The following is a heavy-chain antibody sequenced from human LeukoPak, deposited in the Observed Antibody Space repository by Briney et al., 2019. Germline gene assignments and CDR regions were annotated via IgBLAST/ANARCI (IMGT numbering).Heavy chain of an antibody. J-gene: IGHJ1*01. CDR1: GFTFSSYG. Sequence: GGSLRLSCAASGFTFSSYGMHWVRQAPGKGLEWVAVIWYDGSNKYYADSVKGRFTISRDNSKNTLYLQMNSLRAEDTAVYYCATMVRGAPLGSQHWGQGTLVTVSS. D-gene: IGHD3-10*01. CDR2: IWYDGSNK. CDR3: ATMVRGAPLGSQH. V-gene: IGHV3-33*01.